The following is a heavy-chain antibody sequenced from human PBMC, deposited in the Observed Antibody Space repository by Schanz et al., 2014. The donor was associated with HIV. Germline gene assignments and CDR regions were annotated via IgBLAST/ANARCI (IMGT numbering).Heavy chain of an antibody. D-gene: IGHD6-19*01. Sequence: QVQLVESGGGVVQSGRSLRLSCETSGFTFSTYGMHWVRQAPGKGLEWVAVIWYDGTNKYYVDSVKGRFTISRDNSKNTLYLQMDSLRSEDTAVYYCARGHTSGLFQGGPDSWGQGTLVTVSS. J-gene: IGHJ4*02. CDR2: IWYDGTNK. CDR3: ARGHTSGLFQGGPDS. V-gene: IGHV3-33*01. CDR1: GFTFSTYG.